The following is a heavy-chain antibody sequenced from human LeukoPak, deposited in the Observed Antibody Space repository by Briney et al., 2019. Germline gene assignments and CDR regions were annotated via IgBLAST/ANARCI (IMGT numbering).Heavy chain of an antibody. CDR3: AREIRGYGNFDY. Sequence: GGSLRLSCGASGFTFSNYWMSWVRQAPGKGLEWVINISQDGSGKNYADSVEGRFTISRDNAKNSLYLQMNSLRAEDTAVYYCAREIRGYGNFDYWGQGTLVTVSS. CDR2: ISQDGSGK. V-gene: IGHV3-7*03. J-gene: IGHJ4*02. CDR1: GFTFSNYW. D-gene: IGHD5-18*01.